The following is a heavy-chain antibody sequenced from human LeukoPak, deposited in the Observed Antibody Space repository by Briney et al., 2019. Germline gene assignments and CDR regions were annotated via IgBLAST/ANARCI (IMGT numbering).Heavy chain of an antibody. J-gene: IGHJ4*02. V-gene: IGHV4-34*01. CDR1: GGSFSGYY. Sequence: SETLSLTCAVYGGSFSGYYWSWIRQPPGKGLEWIGEINHSGSTNHNPSLKSRVTISVDTSKSQFSLKLSSVTAADTAVYYCARPHYYDSSGYPLWGQGTLVTVSS. D-gene: IGHD3-22*01. CDR2: INHSGST. CDR3: ARPHYYDSSGYPL.